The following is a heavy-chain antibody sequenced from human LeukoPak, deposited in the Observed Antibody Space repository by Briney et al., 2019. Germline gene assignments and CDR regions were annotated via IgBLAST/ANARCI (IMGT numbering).Heavy chain of an antibody. CDR1: GGSFSGYY. Sequence: PSETLSLTCAVYGGSFSGYYWSWIRQPPGKGLEWIGEINHSGSTNYNPSLKSRVTISVDTSKNQFSLKLSSVTAADTAVYYCARRNPTILWFGGNWFDPWGQGTLVTVSS. CDR2: INHSGST. D-gene: IGHD3-10*01. CDR3: ARRNPTILWFGGNWFDP. J-gene: IGHJ5*02. V-gene: IGHV4-34*01.